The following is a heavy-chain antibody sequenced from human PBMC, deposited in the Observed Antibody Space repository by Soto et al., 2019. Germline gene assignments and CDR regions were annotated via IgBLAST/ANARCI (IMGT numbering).Heavy chain of an antibody. CDR3: ARINYDILTGYYIIDY. D-gene: IGHD3-9*01. J-gene: IGHJ4*02. V-gene: IGHV4-31*03. Sequence: QVQLQESGPGLVKPSQTLSLTCTVSGGSISSGGYYWSWIRQHPGKGLEWIGYIYYSGSTYYNPSLTSRVTISLDTSKNQFSLKLSSVTAADTAVYYCARINYDILTGYYIIDYWGQGTLVTVSS. CDR1: GGSISSGGYY. CDR2: IYYSGST.